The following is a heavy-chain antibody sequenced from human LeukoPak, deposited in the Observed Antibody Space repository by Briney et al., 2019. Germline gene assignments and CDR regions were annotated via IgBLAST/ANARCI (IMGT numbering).Heavy chain of an antibody. CDR1: GFTFSSYG. CDR3: AKVAVEYYYGSGSFDY. CDR2: ISYDGSNK. V-gene: IGHV3-30*18. D-gene: IGHD3-10*01. J-gene: IGHJ4*02. Sequence: PGGSLRLSCAASGFTFSSYGMHWVRQAPGKGLEWVAVISYDGSNKYYADSVKGRFTISRDNSKNTLYLQMNSLSAEDTAVYYCAKVAVEYYYGSGSFDYWGQGTLVTVSS.